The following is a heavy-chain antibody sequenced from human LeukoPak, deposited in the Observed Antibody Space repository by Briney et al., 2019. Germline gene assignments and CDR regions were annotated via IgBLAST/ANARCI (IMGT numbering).Heavy chain of an antibody. CDR1: GYSISSSNW. Sequence: PSETLSLTCAVSGYSISSSNWWGWIRQPPGKGLEWIGYIYYSGSIYYNPSLKSRVTMSVDTSKNQFSLKLSSVTAVDTAVYYCAREAAAGYNWFDPWGQGTLVTVSS. J-gene: IGHJ5*02. CDR2: IYYSGSI. CDR3: AREAAAGYNWFDP. D-gene: IGHD6-13*01. V-gene: IGHV4-28*03.